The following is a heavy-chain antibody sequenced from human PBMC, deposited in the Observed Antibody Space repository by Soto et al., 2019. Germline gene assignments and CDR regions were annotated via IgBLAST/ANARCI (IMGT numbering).Heavy chain of an antibody. CDR2: IYYSGST. V-gene: IGHV4-59*01. Sequence: SETLSLACTVSGCYIGSYCLSWNRQPKGKGLEWIGYIYYSGSTNYNPSLKSRVTISVDTSKNQFSLKLSSVTAADTAVYYCARESTYYYDSSGYYDYWGQGTLVTVSS. CDR3: ARESTYYYDSSGYYDY. J-gene: IGHJ4*02. CDR1: GCYIGSYC. D-gene: IGHD3-22*01.